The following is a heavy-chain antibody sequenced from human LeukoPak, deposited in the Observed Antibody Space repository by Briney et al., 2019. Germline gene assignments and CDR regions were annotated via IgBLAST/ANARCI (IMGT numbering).Heavy chain of an antibody. D-gene: IGHD3-22*01. CDR1: GYSFTSYW. CDR2: IYPGDSDT. V-gene: IGHV5-51*01. CDR3: ARLRVHYDSSGSYYFDY. Sequence: GESLEISCKGSGYSFTSYWIGWVRQMPGKGLEWMGIIYPGDSDTRYSPSFQGQVTISADKSISTAYLQWSSLKASDTAMYYCARLRVHYDSSGSYYFDYWGQGTLVTVSS. J-gene: IGHJ4*02.